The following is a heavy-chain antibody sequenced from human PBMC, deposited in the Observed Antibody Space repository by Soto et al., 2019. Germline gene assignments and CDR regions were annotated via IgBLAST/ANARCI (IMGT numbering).Heavy chain of an antibody. V-gene: IGHV4-4*02. J-gene: IGHJ3*02. CDR3: ARDLRPDCSGGSCYSGDAFDI. CDR2: IYHSGST. D-gene: IGHD2-15*01. Sequence: SETLSLTCAVSSGSISSSNWWSWVRQPPGKGLEWIGEIYHSGSTNYNPSLKSRVTISVDKSKNQFSLKLSSVTAADTAVYYCARDLRPDCSGGSCYSGDAFDIWGQGTMVTVSS. CDR1: SGSISSSNW.